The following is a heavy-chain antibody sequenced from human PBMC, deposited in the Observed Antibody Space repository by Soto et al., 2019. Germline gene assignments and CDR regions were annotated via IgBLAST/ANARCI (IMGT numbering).Heavy chain of an antibody. V-gene: IGHV1-2*04. CDR3: ARDLCSSTSCYLDY. D-gene: IGHD2-2*01. CDR1: GYTFTGYY. Sequence: ASVKVSCKASGYTFTGYYMHWVRQAPGQGLEWMGWINPNSGGTNYAQKFQGWVTMTRDTSISTAYMELSRLRSDDTAVYYCARDLCSSTSCYLDYWGQGTLVTVS. CDR2: INPNSGGT. J-gene: IGHJ4*02.